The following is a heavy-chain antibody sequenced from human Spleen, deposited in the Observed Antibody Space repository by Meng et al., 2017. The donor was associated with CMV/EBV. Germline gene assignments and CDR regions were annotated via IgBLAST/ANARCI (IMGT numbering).Heavy chain of an antibody. CDR1: GFTVSSSY. CDR3: ARDLPSSWYRNGMDV. Sequence: ETLSLTCATSGFTVSSSYMHWVRQAPGKGLEWVSLIYTDGSTSYADFVRGRFTISRDTSKNTLYLQMNSLRADDTAMYYCARDLPSSWYRNGMDVWGQGTTVTVSS. J-gene: IGHJ6*02. CDR2: IYTDGST. V-gene: IGHV3-66*02. D-gene: IGHD6-13*01.